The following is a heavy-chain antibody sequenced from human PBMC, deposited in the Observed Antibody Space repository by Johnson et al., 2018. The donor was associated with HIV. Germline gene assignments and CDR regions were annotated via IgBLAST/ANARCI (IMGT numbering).Heavy chain of an antibody. J-gene: IGHJ3*01. D-gene: IGHD6-19*01. V-gene: IGHV3-30*18. CDR2: ISFAGNNK. Sequence: VQLVESGGGVVQPGRSLRLSCAASGFTFSNFGFHWVRQAPCKGLEWVAAISFAGNNKYYADSVKGRFTISSDNSKNTLFLQMNSLRAEDTAVYYCAKDRGSGWPDGFEVWGQGAMVTVSS. CDR1: GFTFSNFG. CDR3: AKDRGSGWPDGFEV.